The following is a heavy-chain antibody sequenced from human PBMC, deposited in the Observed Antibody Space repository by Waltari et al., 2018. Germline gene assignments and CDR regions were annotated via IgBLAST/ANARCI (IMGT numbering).Heavy chain of an antibody. CDR1: GGTFSSYA. Sequence: QVQLVQSGAEVKKPGSSVKVSCKASGGTFSSYAISWVRQAPGQGLEWMGRIIPIFGTANYAQKFQGRVTITADKSTSTAYMELSSLRSEDTAVYYCARDTTAATGLSPHRDWGQGTLVTVSS. J-gene: IGHJ4*02. CDR2: IIPIFGTA. CDR3: ARDTTAATGLSPHRD. D-gene: IGHD4-4*01. V-gene: IGHV1-69*08.